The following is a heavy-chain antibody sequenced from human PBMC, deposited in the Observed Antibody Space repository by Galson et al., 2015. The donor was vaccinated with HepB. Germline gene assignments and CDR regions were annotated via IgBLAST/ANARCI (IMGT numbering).Heavy chain of an antibody. D-gene: IGHD2-2*01. V-gene: IGHV1-18*01. CDR1: GYTFTSYG. Sequence: SCKASGYTFTSYGISWVRQAPGQGLEWMGWISAYNGNTNYAQKLQGRVTMTTDTSTSTAYMELRSLRSDDTAVYYCARGLGHCSSTSCYLNYYYYMDVWGKGTTVTVSS. CDR2: ISAYNGNT. CDR3: ARGLGHCSSTSCYLNYYYYMDV. J-gene: IGHJ6*03.